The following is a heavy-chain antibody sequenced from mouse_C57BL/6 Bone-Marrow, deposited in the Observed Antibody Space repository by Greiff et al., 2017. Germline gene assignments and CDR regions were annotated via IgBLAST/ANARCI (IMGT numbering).Heavy chain of an antibody. J-gene: IGHJ2*01. Sequence: EVKLVESEGGLVQPGSSMKLSCTASGFTFSDYYMAWVRQVPEKGLEWVATINYDGSSTYYLDSLKSRFIISRDNAKNSLYMQMSSLKSEDTATYYCARYLGWDFDYWGQGTTLTVSS. CDR1: GFTFSDYY. V-gene: IGHV5-16*01. D-gene: IGHD3-3*01. CDR2: INYDGSST. CDR3: ARYLGWDFDY.